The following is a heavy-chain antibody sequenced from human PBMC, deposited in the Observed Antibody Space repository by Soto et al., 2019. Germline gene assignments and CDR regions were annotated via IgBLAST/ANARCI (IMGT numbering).Heavy chain of an antibody. CDR3: ARDDSAARPLWYFDL. CDR1: GYTFTGYY. J-gene: IGHJ2*01. D-gene: IGHD6-6*01. CDR2: INPNSGGT. V-gene: IGHV1-2*02. Sequence: GASVKVSCKASGYTFTGYYMHWVRQAPGQGLEWMGWINPNSGGTNYAQKFQGRVTVTRDTSISTAYMELSRLRSDDTAVYYCARDDSAARPLWYFDLWGRGTLVTVSS.